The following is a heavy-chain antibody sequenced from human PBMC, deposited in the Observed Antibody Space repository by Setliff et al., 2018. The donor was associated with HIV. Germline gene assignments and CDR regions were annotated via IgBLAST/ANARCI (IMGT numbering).Heavy chain of an antibody. D-gene: IGHD6-13*01. V-gene: IGHV1-2*02. CDR2: ISPNNGDT. Sequence: ASVKVSCKGIGGNFNDFSISWVRQAPGQGLEWMGWISPNNGDTTIPRRFRGRVTLTRDTSINTAYLELSGLRSDDTAVYYCATDLGSHALDPWGQGTLVTVSS. CDR3: ATDLGSHALDP. J-gene: IGHJ5*02. CDR1: GGNFNDFS.